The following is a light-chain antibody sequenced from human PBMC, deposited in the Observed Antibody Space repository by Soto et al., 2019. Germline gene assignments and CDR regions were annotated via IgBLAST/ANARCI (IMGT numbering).Light chain of an antibody. Sequence: IQMTQSPSSLSASVGDRVTITCRASQSIANYLNWYQQKPGKAPKLLIYAASTLESGVPSRFSGSGSVTDSTLTISSLQPEDFATYYCQQSYNNPKTFGQGTKVDIK. CDR3: QQSYNNPKT. V-gene: IGKV1-39*01. J-gene: IGKJ1*01. CDR1: QSIANY. CDR2: AAS.